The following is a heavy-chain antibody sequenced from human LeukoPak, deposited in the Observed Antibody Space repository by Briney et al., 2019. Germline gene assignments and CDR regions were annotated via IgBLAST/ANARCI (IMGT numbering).Heavy chain of an antibody. D-gene: IGHD3-9*01. CDR1: GYTFTGYS. CDR3: ARGDFDWPDYYYYYMDV. J-gene: IGHJ6*03. Sequence: GASVKVSCKASGYTFTGYSMHWVRQAPGQGLEWMGWINPNSGGTNYAQKFQGRVTMTRDTSISTAYMELSRLRSDDTAVYYCARGDFDWPDYYYYYMDVWGKGTTVTVSS. CDR2: INPNSGGT. V-gene: IGHV1-2*02.